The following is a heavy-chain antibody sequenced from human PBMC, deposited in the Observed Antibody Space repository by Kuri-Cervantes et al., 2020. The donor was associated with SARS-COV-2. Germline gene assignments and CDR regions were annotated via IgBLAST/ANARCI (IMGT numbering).Heavy chain of an antibody. Sequence: GSLRLSCAVYGGSFSGYYWSWIRQPPGKGLEWIGEINHSGSTNYNPSLKSRVTISLDTSKNQFSLKLSSVTAADTAVYYCARWPNVDTAMDPGVWGQGTTVTVSS. CDR1: GGSFSGYY. CDR2: INHSGST. J-gene: IGHJ6*02. CDR3: ARWPNVDTAMDPGV. D-gene: IGHD5-18*01. V-gene: IGHV4-34*01.